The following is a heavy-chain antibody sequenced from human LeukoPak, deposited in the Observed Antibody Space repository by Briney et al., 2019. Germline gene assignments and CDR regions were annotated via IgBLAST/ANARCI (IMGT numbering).Heavy chain of an antibody. D-gene: IGHD3-10*01. CDR3: ARVLRGAAETLDY. CDR1: GGSVSNGAYK. V-gene: IGHV4-31*03. Sequence: SETLSLTCPVSGGSVSNGAYKWSWIRQHPGKGLEWLGYIYYSGSTSYNPSLQSRVTISVDTSKNQFSLRLSSVTAADTAVYYCARVLRGAAETLDYWGQGTLVIVSS. J-gene: IGHJ4*02. CDR2: IYYSGST.